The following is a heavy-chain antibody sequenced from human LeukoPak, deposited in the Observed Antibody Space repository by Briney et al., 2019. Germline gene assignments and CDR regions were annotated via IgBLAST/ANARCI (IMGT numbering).Heavy chain of an antibody. Sequence: ASVKVSCKASGYTFTGYYMHWVRQAPGQWLEWMGRINPNSGGTNYAQKFQGRVTMTRDTSISTAYMERRRLRSDDTAVYYCARDLLDSSGYYYGTVFENFQHWGQGTLVTVSS. CDR1: GYTFTGYY. V-gene: IGHV1-2*06. CDR3: ARDLLDSSGYYYGTVFENFQH. D-gene: IGHD3-22*01. J-gene: IGHJ1*01. CDR2: INPNSGGT.